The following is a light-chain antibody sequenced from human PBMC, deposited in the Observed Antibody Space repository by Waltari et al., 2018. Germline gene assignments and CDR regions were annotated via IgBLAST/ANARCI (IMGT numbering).Light chain of an antibody. V-gene: IGKV1-5*03. CDR3: QQYNTYPLT. CDR1: QSISSL. CDR2: KAS. J-gene: IGKJ4*01. Sequence: DIQMTQSPSTLSASVGDRVTITCRASQSISSLLAWYQQKPGNAPKLLIYKASSLESGVPSRFSGSVSGTEFTLTISSLQPDDFATYYCQQYNTYPLTFGGGTKVEIK.